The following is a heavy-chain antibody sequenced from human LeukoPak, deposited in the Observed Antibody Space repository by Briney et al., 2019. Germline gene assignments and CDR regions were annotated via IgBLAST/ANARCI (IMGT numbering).Heavy chain of an antibody. V-gene: IGHV1-18*01. CDR2: VSGYNAKT. CDR1: GYTFTSYY. D-gene: IGHD3-10*01. Sequence: ASVKVSCKASGYTFTSYYITWVRQAPGQGLEWMGWVSGYNAKTKYAQKFQGRVTMTTETSTRTAYMELGSLRSDDTAVYYCARDGDYGTGSYYRGCIDSWGQGTPVTVSP. J-gene: IGHJ4*02. CDR3: ARDGDYGTGSYYRGCIDS.